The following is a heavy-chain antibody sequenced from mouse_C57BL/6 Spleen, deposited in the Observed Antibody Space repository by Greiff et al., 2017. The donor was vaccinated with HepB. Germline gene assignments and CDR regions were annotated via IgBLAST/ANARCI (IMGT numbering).Heavy chain of an antibody. J-gene: IGHJ1*03. D-gene: IGHD1-1*01. CDR3: ARGQPTVDYFDV. CDR2: INPNNGGT. CDR1: GYTFTDYY. V-gene: IGHV1-26*01. Sequence: VQLQQSGPELVKPGASVKISCKASGYTFTDYYMNWVKQSHGKSLEWIGDINPNNGGTSYNQKFKGKATLTGDKSSSTAYMELRSLTSEDSAVYYCARGQPTVDYFDVWGTGTTVTVSS.